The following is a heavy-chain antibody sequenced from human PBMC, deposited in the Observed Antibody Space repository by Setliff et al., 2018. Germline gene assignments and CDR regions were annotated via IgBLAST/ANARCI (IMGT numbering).Heavy chain of an antibody. V-gene: IGHV1-69*05. Sequence: ASVKVSCKASGGTFSKYGISWVRQAPGQGLEWMGGIIPNFRTTSYAQKFQGRVTISTDESTMTAYMELNSLRPEDTAMYYCARGDFYYYFYMDVWGKGTTVTVSS. CDR1: GGTFSKYG. CDR2: IIPNFRTT. CDR3: ARGDFYYYFYMDV. J-gene: IGHJ6*03.